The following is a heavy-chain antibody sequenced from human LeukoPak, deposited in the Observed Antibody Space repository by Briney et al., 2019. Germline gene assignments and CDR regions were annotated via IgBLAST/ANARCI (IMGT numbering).Heavy chain of an antibody. CDR3: ASRYSSSSGGWFDP. V-gene: IGHV4-59*01. D-gene: IGHD6-6*01. CDR1: GGSISSYY. Sequence: KASETLSLTCTVSGGSISSYYWSWIRQPPGKGLEWIGYIYYSGSTNYNPSLKSRVTISVDTSKNQFSLKLSSVTAADTAVYYCASRYSSSSGGWFDPWGQGTLVTVSS. J-gene: IGHJ5*02. CDR2: IYYSGST.